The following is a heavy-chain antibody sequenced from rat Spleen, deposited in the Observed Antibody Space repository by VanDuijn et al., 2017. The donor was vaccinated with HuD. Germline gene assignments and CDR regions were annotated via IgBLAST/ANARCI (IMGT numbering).Heavy chain of an antibody. V-gene: IGHV5-29*01. J-gene: IGHJ2*01. CDR2: ISYDGSST. CDR3: ARQVTIAAHFDY. D-gene: IGHD1-2*01. Sequence: EVQLVESGGGLVQPGRSLKLSCAASGFTFSNYGMAWVRQAPTKGLEWVATISYDGSSTYYRDSVKGRFTISRDNAKSTLYLQMESLRSEDTATYYCARQVTIAAHFDYWGQGVMVTVSS. CDR1: GFTFSNYG.